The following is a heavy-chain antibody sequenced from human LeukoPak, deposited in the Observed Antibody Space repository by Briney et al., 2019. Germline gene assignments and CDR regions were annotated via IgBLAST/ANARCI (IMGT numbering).Heavy chain of an antibody. D-gene: IGHD1-1*01. CDR2: INHSGTT. CDR1: GGSLSGFY. V-gene: IGHV4-34*01. J-gene: IGHJ5*02. CDR3: ARASSFDKTTRWNPAYFGP. Sequence: SETLSLTCAVHGGSLSGFYWSWIRQPPGKGLEWIGEINHSGTTNYNPSLKSRVTISVDTSKNQVSLDLASVTAADTAVYYCARASSFDKTTRWNPAYFGPWGPGSLVTLAS.